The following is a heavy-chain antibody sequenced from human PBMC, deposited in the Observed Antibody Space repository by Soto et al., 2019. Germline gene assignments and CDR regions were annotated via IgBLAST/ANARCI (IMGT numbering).Heavy chain of an antibody. CDR2: IRSKANSYAT. Sequence: GGSLRLSCAASGFTFSGSAMHWVRQASGKGLEWVGRIRSKANSYATAYAASVKGRFTISRDDSKNTAYLQMNSLKTEDTAVYYCTRLGDFWSTNYGMDVWGQGTTVTVSS. J-gene: IGHJ6*02. V-gene: IGHV3-73*01. CDR1: GFTFSGSA. CDR3: TRLGDFWSTNYGMDV. D-gene: IGHD3-3*01.